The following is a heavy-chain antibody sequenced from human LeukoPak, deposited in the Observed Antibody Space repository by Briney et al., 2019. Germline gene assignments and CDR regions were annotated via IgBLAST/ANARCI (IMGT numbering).Heavy chain of an antibody. D-gene: IGHD3-22*01. CDR3: ARDKAVLGYSSGYPTACDY. V-gene: IGHV1-2*02. CDR1: GYTFTGYY. CDR2: INPNSGGT. J-gene: IGHJ4*02. Sequence: ASVKVSCKASGYTFTGYYMHWVRQAPGQGLEWMGWINPNSGGTNYAQKFQGRVTMTRDTSISTAYMELSRLRSDDTAVYYCARDKAVLGYSSGYPTACDYWGQGTLVTVSS.